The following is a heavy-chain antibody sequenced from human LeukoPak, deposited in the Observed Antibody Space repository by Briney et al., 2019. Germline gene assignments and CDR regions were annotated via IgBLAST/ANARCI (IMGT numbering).Heavy chain of an antibody. CDR2: IYYSGST. Sequence: SETLSLTCTVSGGSISSSSYYWGWIRQPPGKGLEWIGSIYYSGSTYYNPSLKSRVTISVDTSKNQFSLKRSSVTAADTAVYYCARLLVSVVWDAFDIWGQGTMVTVSS. D-gene: IGHD2-15*01. CDR3: ARLLVSVVWDAFDI. V-gene: IGHV4-39*01. J-gene: IGHJ3*02. CDR1: GGSISSSSYY.